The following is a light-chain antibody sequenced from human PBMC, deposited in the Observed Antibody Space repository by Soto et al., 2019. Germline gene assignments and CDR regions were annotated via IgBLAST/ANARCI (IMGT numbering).Light chain of an antibody. CDR3: CSYAGSSYV. CDR2: EGS. CDR1: SSDVGSYNL. Sequence: ALTQPASVSGSPGQSITISCTGTSSDVGSYNLVSWYQQHPGKAPKLMIYEGSKRPSGVSNRFSGSKSGNTASLTISGLQAEDEADYYCCSYAGSSYVFGTGTKVTVL. J-gene: IGLJ1*01. V-gene: IGLV2-23*01.